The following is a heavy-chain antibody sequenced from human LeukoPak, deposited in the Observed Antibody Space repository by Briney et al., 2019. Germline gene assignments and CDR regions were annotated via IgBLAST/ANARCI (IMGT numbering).Heavy chain of an antibody. J-gene: IGHJ6*03. CDR3: ARDLAGFEEPRYYYYMDV. Sequence: GSLRLSCVPSGFTVNRNVMSWVRQAPGKGLEWVSLIYSDDRAFYADSVKSRFTISRNKSRNTLFLQMSSLKPEDTAIYYCARDLAGFEEPRYYYYMDVWGKGTTVTVSS. CDR2: IYSDDRA. D-gene: IGHD3-9*01. V-gene: IGHV3-66*01. CDR1: GFTVNRNV.